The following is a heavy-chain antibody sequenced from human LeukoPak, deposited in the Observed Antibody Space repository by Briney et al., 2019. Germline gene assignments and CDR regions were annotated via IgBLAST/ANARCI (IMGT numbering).Heavy chain of an antibody. Sequence: PGGSLRLSCAASGFTVSSNYMSWVRQAPGKGLEWVSVIYSGGSTYYADSVKGRFTISRDNSKNTLYLQMNSLRAEDTAVYYCAKGAVARSYYYYGMDVWGQGTTVTVSS. V-gene: IGHV3-53*01. D-gene: IGHD6-19*01. CDR2: IYSGGST. J-gene: IGHJ6*02. CDR3: AKGAVARSYYYYGMDV. CDR1: GFTVSSNY.